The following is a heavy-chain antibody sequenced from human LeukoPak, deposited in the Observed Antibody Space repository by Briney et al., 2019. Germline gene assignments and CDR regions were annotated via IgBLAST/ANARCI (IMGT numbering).Heavy chain of an antibody. CDR1: GLTFSSHW. CDR3: AKKKQLGTGDAFDI. J-gene: IGHJ3*02. CDR2: ISNDGSNK. D-gene: IGHD5-18*01. V-gene: IGHV3-30*18. Sequence: GGSLRLSCAASGLTFSSHWMHWVRKAPGKGLEWVAVISNDGSNKYYADSVKGRFTISRDNSKNTLYLQMDSLRAEDTAVYYCAKKKQLGTGDAFDIWGQGTMVTVSS.